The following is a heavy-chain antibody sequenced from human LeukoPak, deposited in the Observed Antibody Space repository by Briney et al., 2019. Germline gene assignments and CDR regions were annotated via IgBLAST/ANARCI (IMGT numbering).Heavy chain of an antibody. J-gene: IGHJ5*02. CDR3: ARTGIAAAAPGGNWFDP. CDR2: ISSSSCYI. CDR1: GFTFSSYS. D-gene: IGHD6-13*01. V-gene: IGHV3-21*01. Sequence: PGGSLRLSCAASGFTFSSYSMNWVRQAPGKGLEWVSSISSSSCYIYYADSVKGRFTISRDNAKNSLYLQMNSLRAEDTAVYYCARTGIAAAAPGGNWFDPWGQGTLVTVSS.